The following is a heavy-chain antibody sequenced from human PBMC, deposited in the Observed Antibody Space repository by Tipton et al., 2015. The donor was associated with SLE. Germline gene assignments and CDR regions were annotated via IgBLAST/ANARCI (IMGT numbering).Heavy chain of an antibody. CDR2: IKQDGSEK. D-gene: IGHD4-11*01. CDR3: ARVRSNYYYYYMDV. CDR1: GFTVSSNY. J-gene: IGHJ6*03. Sequence: SLRLSCAASGFTVSSNYMSWVRQAPGKGLEWVANIKQDGSEKYYVDSVKGRFTISRDNAKNSLYLQMNSLRAEDTAVYYCARVRSNYYYYYMDVWGKGTTVTISS. V-gene: IGHV3-7*01.